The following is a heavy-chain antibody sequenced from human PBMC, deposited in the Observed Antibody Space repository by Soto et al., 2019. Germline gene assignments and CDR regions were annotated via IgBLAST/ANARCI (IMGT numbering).Heavy chain of an antibody. CDR1: GFTFGTYW. Sequence: GGSLRLSCAVSGFTFGTYWMNWVRQAPGKGLEWVASIKPDGSDKYYVDSVKGRFTISRDNAKHSLYLQMNSLRAEDTAIYYCARALNMLRTELGYWGQGTLVTVSS. V-gene: IGHV3-7*05. CDR3: ARALNMLRTELGY. J-gene: IGHJ4*02. CDR2: IKPDGSDK. D-gene: IGHD3-10*01.